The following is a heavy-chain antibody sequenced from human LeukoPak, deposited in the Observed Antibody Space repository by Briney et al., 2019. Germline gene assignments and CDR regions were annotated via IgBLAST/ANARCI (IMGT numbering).Heavy chain of an antibody. V-gene: IGHV4-59*01. J-gene: IGHJ6*02. CDR2: IYYSGNT. D-gene: IGHD6-13*01. CDR3: SRSLYSADSYTRAFYYYYYGMDV. Sequence: PSETLSLTCAVYGGSFSGYYWSWIRQPPGKGLEWIGYIYYSGNTNYNPSLKSRVTVSVDSSKNQFSLKLSSVTAADTAVYYCSRSLYSADSYTRAFYYYYYGMDVWGQGTTVTVSS. CDR1: GGSFSGYY.